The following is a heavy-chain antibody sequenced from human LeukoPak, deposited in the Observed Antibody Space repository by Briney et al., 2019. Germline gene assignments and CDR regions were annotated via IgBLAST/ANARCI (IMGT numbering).Heavy chain of an antibody. CDR1: GFTFNTYS. CDR2: ISDRSSTI. CDR3: ARDGRGGLYYDLAY. V-gene: IGHV3-48*01. J-gene: IGHJ4*02. Sequence: GGSLRLSCAASGFTFNTYSMTWVRQAPGKGLEWVSYISDRSSTIYYADSAKGRFTISRDNAKNSLYLQMSGLRAEDTAVYYCARDGRGGLYYDLAYWGQGTLVTVSS. D-gene: IGHD3-3*01.